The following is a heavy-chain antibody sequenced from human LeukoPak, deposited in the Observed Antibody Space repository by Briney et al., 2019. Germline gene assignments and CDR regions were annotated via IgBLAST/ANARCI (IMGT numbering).Heavy chain of an antibody. CDR3: ARGHYYDSSGYGS. Sequence: SQTLSLTCTVPGGSISSGGYYWSWIRQHPGKGLEWIGYIYYSGSTYYNPSLKSRVTISVDTSKNQFSLKLSSVTAADTAVYYCARGHYYDSSGYGSWGQGTLVTVSS. J-gene: IGHJ4*02. CDR2: IYYSGST. V-gene: IGHV4-31*03. D-gene: IGHD3-22*01. CDR1: GGSISSGGYY.